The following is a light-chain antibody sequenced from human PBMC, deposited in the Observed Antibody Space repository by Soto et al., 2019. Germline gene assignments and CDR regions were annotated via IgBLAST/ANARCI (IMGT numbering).Light chain of an antibody. Sequence: SYVLTQPPSVSGAPGKTARITCGGDNIGGKSVHWYQQTPGQAPVLVIYYDNDRPSGIPGRFSGSNSGDTATLTISRVEAGDEADYYCQVCDSSSDYVVFGGGTKLTVL. CDR3: QVCDSSSDYVV. J-gene: IGLJ2*01. V-gene: IGLV3-21*04. CDR2: YDN. CDR1: NIGGKS.